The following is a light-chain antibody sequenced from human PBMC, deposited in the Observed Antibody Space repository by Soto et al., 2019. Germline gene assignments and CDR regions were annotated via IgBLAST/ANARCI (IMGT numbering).Light chain of an antibody. CDR1: SSDIGGFYY. V-gene: IGLV2-14*01. Sequence: QSALTQPASVSGSPGQSITISCTGTSSDIGGFYYVSWYQHHPGKDPKLMIYQVSNRPSGVSNRFSGSKSGNTASLTISGLQAEDEAEYFCSSYSISSTFYVFXAGTKRTVL. CDR2: QVS. CDR3: SSYSISSTFYV. J-gene: IGLJ1*01.